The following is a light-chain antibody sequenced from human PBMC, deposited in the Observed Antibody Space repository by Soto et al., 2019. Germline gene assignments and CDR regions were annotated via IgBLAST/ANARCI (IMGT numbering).Light chain of an antibody. Sequence: ALTQPASVSGSPGQSITISCAGTSSDIGGYNYVSWYQQHPGKAPKVMIYEVSNRPSGVSNRFSGSKSGNTASLTIPGLQAEDEADYCCSSYTSSSTLYVFGTGTKVTVL. J-gene: IGLJ1*01. CDR1: SSDIGGYNY. CDR3: SSYTSSSTLYV. V-gene: IGLV2-14*01. CDR2: EVS.